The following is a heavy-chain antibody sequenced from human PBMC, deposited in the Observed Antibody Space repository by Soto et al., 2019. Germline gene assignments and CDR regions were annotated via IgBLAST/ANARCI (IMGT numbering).Heavy chain of an antibody. D-gene: IGHD3-16*01. CDR3: ARDVPLNYYDGTFSYYALDV. J-gene: IGHJ6*02. Sequence: SVKVSCKASGGAFSGHAISWLRQAPGQGLEWMGGIIPFFKGTNYAQKFQGRVTITADDSTSTAYMDLYSLRSEDTAVYYCARDVPLNYYDGTFSYYALDVWGQGTTVTV. CDR1: GGAFSGHA. V-gene: IGHV1-69*13. CDR2: IIPFFKGT.